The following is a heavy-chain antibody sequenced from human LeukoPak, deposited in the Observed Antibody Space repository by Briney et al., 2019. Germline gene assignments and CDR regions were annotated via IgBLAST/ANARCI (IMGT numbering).Heavy chain of an antibody. CDR2: ISNTGSVI. CDR1: GSTFSSHT. D-gene: IGHD4-23*01. J-gene: IGHJ4*02. Sequence: QSGGSLRLSCAASGSTFSSHTMNWARQAPGKGLEWISYISNTGSVIYYADSVKGRFTVSRDNAKNSLYLQMSSLRAEDTAVYYCARGTTYGGGDYWGQGTLVTVYS. V-gene: IGHV3-48*04. CDR3: ARGTTYGGGDY.